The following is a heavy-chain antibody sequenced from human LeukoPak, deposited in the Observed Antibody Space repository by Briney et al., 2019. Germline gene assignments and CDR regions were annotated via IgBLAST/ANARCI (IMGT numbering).Heavy chain of an antibody. D-gene: IGHD6-19*01. CDR1: EFTFSDYA. Sequence: GRSLRLSCAASEFTFSDYAMHWVHQAPGKGLEWGALILFDGSNKNYADSVKGRFTISRDNSKNTLYLQMNSLRAEDTGLYYCAREWTYSSGWSASGYWGQGTLVTVSS. CDR3: AREWTYSSGWSASGY. J-gene: IGHJ4*02. CDR2: ILFDGSNK. V-gene: IGHV3-30-3*01.